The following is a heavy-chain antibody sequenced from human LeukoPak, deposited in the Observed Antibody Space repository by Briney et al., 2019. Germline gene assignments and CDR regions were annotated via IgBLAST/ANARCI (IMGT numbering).Heavy chain of an antibody. J-gene: IGHJ4*02. CDR1: GFIFSSYW. CDR2: ISSSSSTI. CDR3: ARANYYYGSGSGYYFDY. Sequence: GGSLRLSCAASGFIFSSYWMAWVRQAPGKGLEWVSYISSSSSTIYYADSVKGRFTISRDNAKNSLYLQMNSLRAEDTAVYYCARANYYYGSGSGYYFDYWGQGTLVTVSS. V-gene: IGHV3-48*01. D-gene: IGHD3-10*01.